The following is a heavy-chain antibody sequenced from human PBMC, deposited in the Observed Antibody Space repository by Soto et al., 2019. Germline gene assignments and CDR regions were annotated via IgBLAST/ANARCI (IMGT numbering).Heavy chain of an antibody. V-gene: IGHV5-51*01. D-gene: IGHD3-22*01. CDR1: GYSFTNYL. Sequence: EYLNLSDTGTGYSFTNYLSVWVRQMPGKGLAWMGIIYPGDSDTRYSPSFQGQVTISADKSTSTAYLQWSSLKASDTAMYYCARNYDSSGYYQSNDPFDIWGQGTMVTGSS. CDR3: ARNYDSSGYYQSNDPFDI. J-gene: IGHJ3*02. CDR2: IYPGDSDT.